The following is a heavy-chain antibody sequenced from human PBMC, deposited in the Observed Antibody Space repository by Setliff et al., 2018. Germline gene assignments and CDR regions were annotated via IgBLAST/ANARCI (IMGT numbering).Heavy chain of an antibody. CDR2: IIPIIGEP. J-gene: IGHJ4*02. CDR3: AREALQRAGLYFFDI. V-gene: IGHV1-69*13. Sequence: VKVSCKASGGTFNTYGLSWVRQAPGQGLEWMGGIIPIIGEPNYAQKFQGRVTITADESTSTAYMELRSLESEDTAVYYCAREALQRAGLYFFDIWGQGMLVTVSS. CDR1: GGTFNTYG. D-gene: IGHD3-10*01.